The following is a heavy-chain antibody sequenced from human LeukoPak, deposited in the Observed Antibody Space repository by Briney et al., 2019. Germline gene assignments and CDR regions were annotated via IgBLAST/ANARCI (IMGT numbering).Heavy chain of an antibody. D-gene: IGHD3-3*01. V-gene: IGHV3-43*01. Sequence: GGSLRLSCAASGFTFDDYTMHWVRQAPGKGLEWVSLISWDGGSTYYADSVKGRSTISRDNSKNSLYLQMNSLRTEDTALYYCAKATRTYYDFWSGPDPHDAFDIWGQGTMVTVSS. J-gene: IGHJ3*02. CDR3: AKATRTYYDFWSGPDPHDAFDI. CDR2: ISWDGGST. CDR1: GFTFDDYT.